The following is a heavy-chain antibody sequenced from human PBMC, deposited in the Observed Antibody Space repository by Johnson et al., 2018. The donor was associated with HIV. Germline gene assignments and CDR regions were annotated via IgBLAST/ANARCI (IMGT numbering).Heavy chain of an antibody. D-gene: IGHD4-23*01. CDR2: ISYHGSNK. V-gene: IGHV3-30*04. Sequence: QVQLVESGGGVVQPGRSLRLSCAASGFTFSSYAMHWVRQAPGKGLEWVTVISYHGSNKYYADSVKGRLTISRDNSKNTMYLQMNSLRAEDTAVYYCASGEDYGGNYGAFDIWGQGTMVTVSS. CDR1: GFTFSSYA. CDR3: ASGEDYGGNYGAFDI. J-gene: IGHJ3*02.